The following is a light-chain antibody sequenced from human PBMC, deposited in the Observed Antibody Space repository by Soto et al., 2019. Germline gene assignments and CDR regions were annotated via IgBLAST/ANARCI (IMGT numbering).Light chain of an antibody. CDR1: QSVLYSPNNKNY. J-gene: IGKJ1*01. CDR2: WAL. CDR3: QQYHSAPQS. Sequence: DIVMTQSPDSLAVSLGERATINCKSSQSVLYSPNNKNYLAWYQQKPGQPPKLLIYWALTRESGVPDRFSGSGSGTDFTLTISSLQAEDVAFYYCQQYHSAPQSFGQGTKVEIK. V-gene: IGKV4-1*01.